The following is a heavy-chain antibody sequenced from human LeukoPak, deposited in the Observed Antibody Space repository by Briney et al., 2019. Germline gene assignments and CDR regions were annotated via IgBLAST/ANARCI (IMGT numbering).Heavy chain of an antibody. D-gene: IGHD3-9*01. CDR2: INPNSGGT. V-gene: IGHV1-2*02. CDR3: ARSHRITISQFDP. CDR1: GYTFTGYY. Sequence: SVKVSCKASGYTFTGYYMHWVRQAPGQGLKWMGWINPNSGGTNYAQKFQGRVTMTRDTSISTAYMELSRLRSDDTAVYYCARSHRITISQFDPWGQGTLVTVSS. J-gene: IGHJ5*02.